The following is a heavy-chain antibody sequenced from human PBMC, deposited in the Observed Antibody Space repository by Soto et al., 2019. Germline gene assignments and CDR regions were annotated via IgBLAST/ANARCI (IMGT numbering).Heavy chain of an antibody. CDR3: ARDMTKDWSDIEDYYYYYMDV. V-gene: IGHV3-66*01. J-gene: IGHJ6*03. Sequence: GGSLRLSCAASGFTASSNYMSWVRQAPGKGLEWVSVIYSGGSTYYADSVKGRFTISRDNSKNTLYLQMKSLRAEDTAVYYCARDMTKDWSDIEDYYYYYMDVWGKGTTVTVSS. D-gene: IGHD3-3*01. CDR2: IYSGGST. CDR1: GFTASSNY.